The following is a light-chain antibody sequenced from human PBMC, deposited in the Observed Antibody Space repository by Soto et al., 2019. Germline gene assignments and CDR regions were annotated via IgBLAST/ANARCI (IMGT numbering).Light chain of an antibody. CDR3: QRYDSLRT. Sequence: PGESATPSCRASQTVSITYLTWYQQKPGQAPRLLIFGASKRATGIPDRFSGSGSGTDFTLTITRLEAEDFAMYYCQRYDSLRTFGQGTKVDI. J-gene: IGKJ1*01. CDR1: QTVSITY. CDR2: GAS. V-gene: IGKV3-20*01.